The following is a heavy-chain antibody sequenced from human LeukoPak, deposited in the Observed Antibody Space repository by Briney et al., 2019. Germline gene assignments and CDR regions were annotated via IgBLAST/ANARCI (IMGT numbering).Heavy chain of an antibody. Sequence: GGSLRLSCAASGFTLTTYGMSWVRQAPGKGLEWVSYISSSGSTIYYADSVKGRFTISRDNAKNSLYLQMNSLRAEDTAVYYCARGADSSWYFPNWFDPWGQGTLVTVSS. J-gene: IGHJ5*02. D-gene: IGHD6-13*01. V-gene: IGHV3-48*04. CDR1: GFTLTTYG. CDR3: ARGADSSWYFPNWFDP. CDR2: ISSSGSTI.